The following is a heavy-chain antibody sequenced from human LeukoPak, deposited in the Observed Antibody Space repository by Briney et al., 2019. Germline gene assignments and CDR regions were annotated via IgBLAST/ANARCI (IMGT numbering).Heavy chain of an antibody. CDR3: ARDRRFGELLSQFDY. J-gene: IGHJ4*02. Sequence: GGSLRLSCAASGFTFSDYYMSWIRQAPGKGLEWVSYISSSGSTIYYADSVKGRFTISRDNAKNSLYLQMNSLRAEDTAVYYYARDRRFGELLSQFDYWGQGTLVTVSS. CDR1: GFTFSDYY. D-gene: IGHD3-10*01. CDR2: ISSSGSTI. V-gene: IGHV3-11*01.